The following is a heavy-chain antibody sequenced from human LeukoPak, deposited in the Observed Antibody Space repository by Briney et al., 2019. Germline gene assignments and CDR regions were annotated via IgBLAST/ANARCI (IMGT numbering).Heavy chain of an antibody. CDR1: GFTFSSYS. J-gene: IGHJ4*02. D-gene: IGHD2-8*02. Sequence: GGSLRLSCAASGFTFSSYSMNWVRQAPGKGLEWVSSISSSSSYIYYADSVKGRFTISRDNAKNSLYLQMNSLRADDTAVYYCARGLVAGGPGSYWGQGTLVTVSS. V-gene: IGHV3-21*04. CDR3: ARGLVAGGPGSY. CDR2: ISSSSSYI.